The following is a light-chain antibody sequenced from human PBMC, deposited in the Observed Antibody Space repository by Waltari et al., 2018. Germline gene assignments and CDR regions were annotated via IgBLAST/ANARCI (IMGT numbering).Light chain of an antibody. CDR1: SSDVGGYNY. Sequence: QSALTQPRSVSGSPGQSVTISCTGTSSDVGGYNYVSLYQQHPGKAPKLMIYDFNKRPSGVPDRFSGSESGNTASLTISGLQAEDEADYYCFSYAGSWVFGGGTKLTVL. J-gene: IGLJ3*02. V-gene: IGLV2-11*01. CDR2: DFN. CDR3: FSYAGSWV.